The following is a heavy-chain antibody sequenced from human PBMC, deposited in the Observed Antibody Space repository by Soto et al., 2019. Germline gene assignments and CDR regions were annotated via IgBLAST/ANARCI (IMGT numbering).Heavy chain of an antibody. CDR1: GFTFSSYA. J-gene: IGHJ3*02. CDR3: AKDLESGSFLWLFDI. Sequence: GGSLRLSCAASGFTFSSYAMSWVRQAPGKGLDWVSSISGSGGGTYYPDSVNGRFTISRDNSKNTLYLQMNSLRAEDTAIYYCAKDLESGSFLWLFDIWGQGTMVTVS. V-gene: IGHV3-23*01. CDR2: ISGSGGGT. D-gene: IGHD1-26*01.